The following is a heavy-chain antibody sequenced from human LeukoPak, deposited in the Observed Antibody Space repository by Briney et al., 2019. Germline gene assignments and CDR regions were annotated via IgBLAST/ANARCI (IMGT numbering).Heavy chain of an antibody. D-gene: IGHD4/OR15-4a*01. V-gene: IGHV4-39*01. CDR3: ARLANSGPVDY. J-gene: IGHJ4*02. CDR1: GGSISSSSYY. Sequence: SETLSLTCTVSGGSISSSSYYWGWIRQPPGNGLEWIGSIYYSGSTYYNPSLKSRVTISVDTSKNQFSLKLSSVTAADTAVYYCARLANSGPVDYWGQGTLVTVSS. CDR2: IYYSGST.